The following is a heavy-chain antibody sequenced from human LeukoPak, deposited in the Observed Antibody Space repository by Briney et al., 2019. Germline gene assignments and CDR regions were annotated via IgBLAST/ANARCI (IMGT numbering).Heavy chain of an antibody. V-gene: IGHV1-18*01. CDR2: ISAYNGNT. Sequence: GASVKVSCKASGYTFTSYGISWVRQAPGQGLEWMGWISAYNGNTNYAQKLQGRVTMTTDTSTSTAYMELRSLRSDDTAVYYCARAGQLLPTVYYYYYYYMDVWGKGTTVTVSS. CDR3: ARAGQLLPTVYYYYYYYMDV. CDR1: GYTFTSYG. J-gene: IGHJ6*03. D-gene: IGHD2-2*01.